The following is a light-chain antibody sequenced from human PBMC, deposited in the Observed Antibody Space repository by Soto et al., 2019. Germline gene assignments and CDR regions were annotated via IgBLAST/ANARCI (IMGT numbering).Light chain of an antibody. CDR2: DAS. Sequence: DIQMTPSPSSLSASVGDRVTITCRASQSISSYLNWYQQKPGKAPKLLMHDASSLESGVPSRFSGSASGTEFTLTISSLQPDDFATYFCQQYSTYSWTFGQGTKVDI. V-gene: IGKV1-5*01. CDR1: QSISSY. CDR3: QQYSTYSWT. J-gene: IGKJ1*01.